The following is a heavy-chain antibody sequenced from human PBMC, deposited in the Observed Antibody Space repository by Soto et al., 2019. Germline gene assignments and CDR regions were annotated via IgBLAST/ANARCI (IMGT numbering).Heavy chain of an antibody. J-gene: IGHJ4*02. V-gene: IGHV1-69*02. CDR2: VIPMLRMS. Sequence: QVQLVQSGAEVRKPGSSVKVSCTASGDTFNFYTISWVRQAPGRGLEWMGRVIPMLRMSNYAQKFQGRVTISADESTSTAYMALSSLRSDDTAVYYCATNYGSGSTHFDYWGQGTLVTVSS. CDR3: ATNYGSGSTHFDY. D-gene: IGHD3-10*01. CDR1: GDTFNFYT.